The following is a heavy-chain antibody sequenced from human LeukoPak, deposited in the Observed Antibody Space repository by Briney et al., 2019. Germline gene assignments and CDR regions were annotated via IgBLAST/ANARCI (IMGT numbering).Heavy chain of an antibody. Sequence: GGSLRLSCAASGFTFSSYNMNWVRQAPGKGLEWVSSISSSSSYIYYADSVKGRFTISRDNAKNSLYLQMNSLRAEDTAVYYCARDHPRYCSSTSCYTPPDYWGQGTLVTVSS. D-gene: IGHD2-2*02. CDR2: ISSSSSYI. CDR3: ARDHPRYCSSTSCYTPPDY. J-gene: IGHJ4*02. V-gene: IGHV3-21*01. CDR1: GFTFSSYN.